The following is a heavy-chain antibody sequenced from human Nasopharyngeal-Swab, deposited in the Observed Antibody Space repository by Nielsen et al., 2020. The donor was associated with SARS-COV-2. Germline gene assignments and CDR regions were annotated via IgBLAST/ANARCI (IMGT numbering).Heavy chain of an antibody. CDR2: IYYSGST. Sequence: SETLSLTCTVSGGSISSSSYYWGWIRQPPGKGLEWIGSIYYSGSTYYNPSLKSRVTISVDTSKNQFSLKLSSVTAADTAVYYCARPHSGSYYSWFDPWGQGTLVTVSS. V-gene: IGHV4-39*07. CDR3: ARPHSGSYYSWFDP. D-gene: IGHD1-26*01. J-gene: IGHJ5*02. CDR1: GGSISSSSYY.